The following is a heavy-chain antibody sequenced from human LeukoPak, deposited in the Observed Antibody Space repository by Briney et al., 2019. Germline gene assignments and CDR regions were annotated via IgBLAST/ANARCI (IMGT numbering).Heavy chain of an antibody. CDR3: AKVSGSGWYFDY. CDR1: GGSISSYY. D-gene: IGHD6-19*01. J-gene: IGHJ4*02. CDR2: IYHSEST. V-gene: IGHV4-59*12. Sequence: SETLSLTCTVSGGSISSYYWSWIRQPPGKGLEWIGEIYHSESTNYNPSLKSRVTISVDKSKNQFSLKLSSVTAADTAVYYCAKVSGSGWYFDYWGQGALVTVSS.